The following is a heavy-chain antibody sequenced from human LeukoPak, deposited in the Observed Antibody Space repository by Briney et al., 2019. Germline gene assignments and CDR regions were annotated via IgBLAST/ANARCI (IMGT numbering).Heavy chain of an antibody. CDR2: INSDGSSI. CDR3: AREGRVSGYDFDC. Sequence: GGSLRLSCAASGFTFDDYAMHWVRQAPGKGLVWVSRINSDGSSITYADSVKGRFTISRDNAKNTLFLQMNSLRVEDTAVYYCAREGRVSGYDFDCWGQGTLVTVSS. J-gene: IGHJ4*02. CDR1: GFTFDDYA. D-gene: IGHD5-12*01. V-gene: IGHV3-74*03.